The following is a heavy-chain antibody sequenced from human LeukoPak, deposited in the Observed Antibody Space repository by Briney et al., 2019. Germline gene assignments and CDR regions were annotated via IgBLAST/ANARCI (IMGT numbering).Heavy chain of an antibody. CDR2: INPSGGST. D-gene: IGHD2/OR15-2a*01. Sequence: ASVKVSCKASGYIFINYYIHWVRQAPGQGLEWMGVINPSGGSTSHAQKFQGRVTMTRDTSTSTVYMELSSLRSEDTAVYYCARGGAGVQLAFYGYFDYWGQGTLVTVSS. CDR1: GYIFINYY. CDR3: ARGGAGVQLAFYGYFDY. J-gene: IGHJ4*02. V-gene: IGHV1-46*01.